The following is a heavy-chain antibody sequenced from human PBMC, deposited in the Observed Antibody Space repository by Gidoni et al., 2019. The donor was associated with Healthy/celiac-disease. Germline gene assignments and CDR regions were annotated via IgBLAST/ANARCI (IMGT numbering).Heavy chain of an antibody. Sequence: QVQLVESGGGVVQPGRSLRLSCAASGFTFSSYGMHGVRQAPGKGLEWVAVIWYDGSNKYYADSVKGRFTISRDNSKNTLYLQMNSLRAEDTAVYYCATPGYSSGWFEIDYWGQGTLVTVSS. CDR1: GFTFSSYG. CDR2: IWYDGSNK. CDR3: ATPGYSSGWFEIDY. D-gene: IGHD6-19*01. V-gene: IGHV3-33*01. J-gene: IGHJ4*02.